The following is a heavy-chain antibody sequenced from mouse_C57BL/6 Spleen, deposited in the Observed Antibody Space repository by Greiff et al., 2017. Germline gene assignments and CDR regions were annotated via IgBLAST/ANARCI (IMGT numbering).Heavy chain of an antibody. CDR3: ARFPTTTVVARYFDV. CDR2: ISYSGST. J-gene: IGHJ1*03. D-gene: IGHD1-1*01. CDR1: GYSITSDY. Sequence: EVKLVESGPGLAKPSQTLSLTCSVTGYSITSDYWNWIRKFPGNKLEYMGYISYSGSTYYNPSLKSRISITRDTSKNQYYLQLNSVTTEDTATYYCARFPTTTVVARYFDVWGTGTTVTVSS. V-gene: IGHV3-8*01.